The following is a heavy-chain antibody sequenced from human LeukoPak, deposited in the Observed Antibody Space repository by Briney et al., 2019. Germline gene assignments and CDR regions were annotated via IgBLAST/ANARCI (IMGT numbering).Heavy chain of an antibody. J-gene: IGHJ4*02. Sequence: SETLSPTCAVYGGSFSGYYWSWIRQPPGKGLEWIGEINHSGSTNYNPSLKSRVTISVDTSKNQFSLKLSSVTAADTAVYYCARGLDGDVFDYWGQGTLVTVSS. CDR1: GGSFSGYY. CDR2: INHSGST. CDR3: ARGLDGDVFDY. D-gene: IGHD4-17*01. V-gene: IGHV4-34*01.